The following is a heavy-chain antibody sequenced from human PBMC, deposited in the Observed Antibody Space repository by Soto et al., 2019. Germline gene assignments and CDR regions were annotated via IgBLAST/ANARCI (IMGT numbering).Heavy chain of an antibody. J-gene: IGHJ6*02. CDR2: ISYDGTNK. D-gene: IGHD3-3*01. Sequence: GGSLRLSCAASGFPFSSYAMHWVRQAPGKGLEWVALISYDGTNKYYTDSVKGRFTISRDNSKNTLYLQMNSLIAEDTAVYYCARVETVYYYYYGVDVWGQGTTVTVSS. CDR3: ARVETVYYYYYGVDV. CDR1: GFPFSSYA. V-gene: IGHV3-30-3*01.